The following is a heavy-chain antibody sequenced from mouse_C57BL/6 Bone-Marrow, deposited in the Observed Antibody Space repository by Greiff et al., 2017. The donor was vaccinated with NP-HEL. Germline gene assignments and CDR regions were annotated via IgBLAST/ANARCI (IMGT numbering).Heavy chain of an antibody. J-gene: IGHJ1*03. D-gene: IGHD1-1*01. CDR3: AREDTTVVHWYFDV. V-gene: IGHV1-55*01. Sequence: QVQLQQPGAELVKPGASVKMSCKASGYTFTSYWITWVKQRPGQGLEWIGDIYPGSGSTNYNEKFKSKATLTVATSSSTAYMQLSSLTSEDSAVYYCAREDTTVVHWYFDVWGTGTMVTVSS. CDR1: GYTFTSYW. CDR2: IYPGSGST.